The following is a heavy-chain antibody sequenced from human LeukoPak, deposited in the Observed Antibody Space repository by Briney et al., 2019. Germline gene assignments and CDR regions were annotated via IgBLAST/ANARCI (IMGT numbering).Heavy chain of an antibody. J-gene: IGHJ4*02. CDR1: GFTVSSNY. V-gene: IGHV3-53*04. D-gene: IGHD3-22*01. CDR2: IYSGGST. Sequence: PGGSLRLSCAASGFTVSSNYMSWVRQAPGKGLEWVSVIYSGGSTYYADSVKGRFTISRHNSKNTLYLQMNSLRAEDTAVYYCARDSGLASSGYFHYWGQETLVTVSS. CDR3: ARDSGLASSGYFHY.